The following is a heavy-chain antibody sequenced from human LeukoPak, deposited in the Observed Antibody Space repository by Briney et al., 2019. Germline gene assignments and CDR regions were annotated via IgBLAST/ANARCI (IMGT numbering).Heavy chain of an antibody. CDR2: IYYSGST. Sequence: SETLSLTCTVSGGSISSSSYYWGWIRQPPGKGLEWIGSIYYSGSTYYNPSLKSQVTITVDTSKNQFSLKLSSVTAADTAVYYCARLNRYGDFFDYWGQGTLVTVSS. CDR3: ARLNRYGDFFDY. CDR1: GGSISSSSYY. D-gene: IGHD4-17*01. V-gene: IGHV4-39*01. J-gene: IGHJ4*02.